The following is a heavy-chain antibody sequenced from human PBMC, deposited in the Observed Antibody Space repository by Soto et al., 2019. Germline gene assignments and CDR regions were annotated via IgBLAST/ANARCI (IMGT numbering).Heavy chain of an antibody. CDR2: IYYSGST. D-gene: IGHD3-3*02. CDR3: ASPKIAFYNWFDP. CDR1: GGSISSYY. V-gene: IGHV4-59*08. J-gene: IGHJ5*02. Sequence: SETLSLTCTVSGGSISSYYWSWIRQPPGKGLEWIGYIYYSGSTNYNPSLKSRVTISVDTSKNQFSLNLSSVTAADTAVYYCASPKIAFYNWFDPWGQGTLVTVSS.